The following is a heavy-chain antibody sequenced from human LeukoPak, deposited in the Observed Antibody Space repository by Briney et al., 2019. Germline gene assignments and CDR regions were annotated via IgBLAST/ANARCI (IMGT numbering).Heavy chain of an antibody. D-gene: IGHD3-16*01. CDR2: ISAYNGNT. V-gene: IGHV1-18*01. CDR1: GYTFTSYG. J-gene: IGHJ5*02. CDR3: SATPGGFWGPYWFHP. Sequence: ASVKVSCKASGYTFTSYGISWVRQAPGQGLEWMGWISAYNGNTNYAQKLQGRVTMTTDTSTSTAYMELRSLRTDDTAVDFFSATPGGFWGPYWFHPLGQGTLVTVSS.